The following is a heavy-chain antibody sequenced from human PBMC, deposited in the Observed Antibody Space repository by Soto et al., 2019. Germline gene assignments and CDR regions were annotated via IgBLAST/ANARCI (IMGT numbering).Heavy chain of an antibody. J-gene: IGHJ4*02. D-gene: IGHD4-17*01. V-gene: IGHV3-23*01. CDR1: GFTFSSYA. CDR3: AKESRRDYGDPRGFDY. Sequence: EVQLLESGGGLVQRGGSLRLSCAASGFTFSSYAMSWVRQAPGKGLEWVSAISGSGGSTYYADSVKGRFTISRDNSKNTLYLQMNSLRAEDTAVYYCAKESRRDYGDPRGFDYWGQGTLVTVSS. CDR2: ISGSGGST.